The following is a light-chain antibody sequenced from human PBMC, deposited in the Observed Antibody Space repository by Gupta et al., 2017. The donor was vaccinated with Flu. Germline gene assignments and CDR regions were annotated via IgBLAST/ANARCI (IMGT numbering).Light chain of an antibody. J-gene: IGKJ2*03. CDR2: AAS. Sequence: DIQMTQSPSSLSASVGDRVTIACRASQSISSYLNWYQQKPGKAPKLLIYAASSLQSGVPSRFSGSGSGTDFTLTISSLQAEDVATYYCKQSYSTPYRFGQGTKLEIK. V-gene: IGKV1-39*01. CDR1: QSISSY. CDR3: KQSYSTPYR.